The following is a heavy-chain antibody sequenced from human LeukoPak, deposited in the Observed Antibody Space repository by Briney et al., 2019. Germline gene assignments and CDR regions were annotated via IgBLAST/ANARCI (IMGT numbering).Heavy chain of an antibody. V-gene: IGHV3-23*01. Sequence: PGGSLRLSCAASGFTFSSYAMSRVRQAPGKGLEWVSAISGSGGSTYYADSVKGRFTISRDNSKNTLYLQMNSLRAEDTAVYYCAKDVTTVRFGELEGYWGQGTLVTVSS. J-gene: IGHJ4*02. CDR3: AKDVTTVRFGELEGY. CDR1: GFTFSSYA. D-gene: IGHD3-10*01. CDR2: ISGSGGST.